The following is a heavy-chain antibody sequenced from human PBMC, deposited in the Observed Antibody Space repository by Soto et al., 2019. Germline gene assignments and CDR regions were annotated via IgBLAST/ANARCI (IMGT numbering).Heavy chain of an antibody. V-gene: IGHV3-48*01. CDR3: ASYYYYMDV. J-gene: IGHJ6*03. CDR1: GFTFSSYG. Sequence: GGSLRLSCAASGFTFSSYGMNWVRQAPGKGLEWVSDISSSGSTIYYADSVKGRFTISRENSKNSLYLQMNSLRAEDTAAYYCASYYYYMDVWGKGTTVTVSS. CDR2: ISSSGSTI.